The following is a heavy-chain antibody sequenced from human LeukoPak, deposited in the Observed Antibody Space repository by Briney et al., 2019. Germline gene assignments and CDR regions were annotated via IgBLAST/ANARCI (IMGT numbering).Heavy chain of an antibody. CDR3: ARESGAFSPFGF. D-gene: IGHD1-26*01. J-gene: IGHJ4*02. CDR2: VHLSETS. Sequence: PSGTLSLTCAVSGGSILTTNWWSWVRQPPGKGLEWIGEVHLSETSNYNPSLKSRVSMSIDKSKNQLSLKPTSVTAADTAMYYCARESGAFSPFGFWGQGTLVTVSS. CDR1: GGSILTTNW. V-gene: IGHV4-4*02.